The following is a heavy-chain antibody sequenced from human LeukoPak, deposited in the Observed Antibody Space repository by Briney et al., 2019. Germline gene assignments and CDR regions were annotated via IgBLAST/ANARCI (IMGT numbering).Heavy chain of an antibody. J-gene: IGHJ4*02. V-gene: IGHV1-69*13. CDR1: GYTFASYG. CDR3: ARVNNWNVGYYFDY. CDR2: IIPIFGTA. Sequence: SVKVSCKASGYTFASYGISWVRQAPGQGLEWMGGIIPIFGTANYAQKFQGRVTITADESTSTAYMELSSLRSEDTAVYYCARVNNWNVGYYFDYWGQGALVTVSS. D-gene: IGHD1-1*01.